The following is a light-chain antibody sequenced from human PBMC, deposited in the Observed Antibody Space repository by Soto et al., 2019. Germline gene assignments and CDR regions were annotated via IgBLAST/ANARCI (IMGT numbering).Light chain of an antibody. V-gene: IGLV7-46*01. CDR3: FLSYSGARKV. J-gene: IGLJ2*01. CDR1: TGDVTSAHY. Sequence: QTVVTQEPSLTVSPGETVTLTCGSSTGDVTSAHYPYWFQQRPGHAPRTLIYDTSKKHSRTPARFSGSLLGGKAALTLSGAQPEDEAEYYCFLSYSGARKVFGGGTKVTVL. CDR2: DTS.